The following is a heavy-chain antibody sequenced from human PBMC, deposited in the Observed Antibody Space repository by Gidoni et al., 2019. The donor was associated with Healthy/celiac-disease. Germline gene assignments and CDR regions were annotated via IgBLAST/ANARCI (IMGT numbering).Heavy chain of an antibody. D-gene: IGHD6-19*01. J-gene: IGHJ4*02. CDR1: GFTFSSYA. Sequence: EVQLLESGGGLVQPGGSLRLSFSASGFTFSSYAMSWVRQAPGKGLEWVSAISGSGGSTYYADSVKGRFTISRDNSKNTLYLQMNSLRAEDTAVYYCANSIAVAVVDYWGQGTLVTVSS. CDR3: ANSIAVAVVDY. CDR2: ISGSGGST. V-gene: IGHV3-23*01.